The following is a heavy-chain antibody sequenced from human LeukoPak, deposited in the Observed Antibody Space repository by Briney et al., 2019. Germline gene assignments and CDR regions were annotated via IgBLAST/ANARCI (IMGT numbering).Heavy chain of an antibody. CDR1: GVSVRSGSYS. Sequence: PSETLSLTCSVSGVSVRSGSYSWGWIRQPPGKVLEWIGSNYYIGTTYDNPSRVTISVDTSKNQFSLKLSSVTAADTAMYYCVRLAPKWLIMGTFDIWGPGTMVTVSS. J-gene: IGHJ3*02. CDR2: NYYIGTT. V-gene: IGHV4-39*01. CDR3: VRLAPKWLIMGTFDI. D-gene: IGHD5-24*01.